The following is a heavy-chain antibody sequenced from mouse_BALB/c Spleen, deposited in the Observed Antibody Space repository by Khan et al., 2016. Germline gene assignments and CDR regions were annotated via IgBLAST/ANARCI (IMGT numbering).Heavy chain of an antibody. CDR2: IWGGGTT. J-gene: IGHJ3*01. Sequence: QVQLKESGPSLVQPSQSLSINCIVSGFSLTTYAVHWVRQSPGKGLEWLGVIWGGGTTDYNAAFMSRLSITKDNSKSQVFFKMNSLQSDDTAIYCWANVDYFASSAAWFAYWGQGSLVTVST. CDR3: ANVDYFASSAAWFAY. V-gene: IGHV2-5-1*01. CDR1: GFSLTTYA. D-gene: IGHD2-13*01.